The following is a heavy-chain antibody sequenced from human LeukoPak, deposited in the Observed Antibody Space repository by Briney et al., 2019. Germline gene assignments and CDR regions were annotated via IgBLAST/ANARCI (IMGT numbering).Heavy chain of an antibody. Sequence: GRALRLSCAASVYTYSTQIMHGVRQAPAKALEYVSTISATGRSTYYANSVKGRFTISRDNSKNTLYLQMGSLRAADMGVYYCARPGDYLGAFDIWGQGTMVTVSS. J-gene: IGHJ3*02. CDR2: ISATGRST. V-gene: IGHV3-64*01. D-gene: IGHD4-17*01. CDR1: VYTYSTQI. CDR3: ARPGDYLGAFDI.